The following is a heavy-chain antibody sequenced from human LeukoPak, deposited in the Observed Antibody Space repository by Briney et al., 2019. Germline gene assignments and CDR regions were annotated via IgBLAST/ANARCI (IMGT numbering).Heavy chain of an antibody. CDR1: GFTFSSYG. CDR3: ARDGTTVTSNYYYAMDV. CDR2: ISSSYSTV. D-gene: IGHD4-17*01. J-gene: IGHJ6*02. Sequence: GSLRLSCPASGFTFSSYGMKWVRQAPAKGLEGVSEISSSYSTVYNAHSVKGRFTISRDNAQNSLYLQLNSLRAEDTAVYYCARDGTTVTSNYYYAMDVWGQGATVTVSS. V-gene: IGHV3-48*04.